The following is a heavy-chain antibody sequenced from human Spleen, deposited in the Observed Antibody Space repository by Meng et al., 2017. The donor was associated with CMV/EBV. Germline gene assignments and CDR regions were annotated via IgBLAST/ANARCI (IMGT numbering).Heavy chain of an antibody. CDR3: AQYSNSFESSDN. CDR1: GFSLSSYT. J-gene: IGHJ4*02. CDR2: IYAGGSTT. V-gene: IGHV3-23*03. D-gene: IGHD6-13*01. Sequence: GESLKISCAASGFSLSSYTMSWVRQGPGKGLEWVSVIYAGGSTTKYADFVKGRFTISRDNSKNMMYLQMNSLRAEDTAVYFCAQYSNSFESSDNWGQGTLVTVSS.